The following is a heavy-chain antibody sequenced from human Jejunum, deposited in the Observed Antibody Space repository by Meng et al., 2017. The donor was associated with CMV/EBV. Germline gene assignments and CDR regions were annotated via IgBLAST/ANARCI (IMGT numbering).Heavy chain of an antibody. Sequence: KASGYTCTAYFVHWVRQAPGQGLEWMGWIKPKNGATNYERKYQGRVTLTRDTSISTAYMELTSLKSDDTAMYYCARGGDRGEEDYWGQGTLVTVSS. CDR3: ARGGDRGEEDY. CDR2: IKPKNGAT. J-gene: IGHJ4*02. V-gene: IGHV1-2*02. D-gene: IGHD3-10*01. CDR1: GYTCTAYF.